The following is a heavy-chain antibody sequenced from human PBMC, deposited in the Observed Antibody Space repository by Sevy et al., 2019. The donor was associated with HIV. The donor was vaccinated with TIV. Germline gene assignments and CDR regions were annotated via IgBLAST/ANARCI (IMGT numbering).Heavy chain of an antibody. V-gene: IGHV1-69*13. CDR1: GGTFSSYA. D-gene: IGHD2-15*01. J-gene: IGHJ6*02. CDR2: IIPIFGTA. CDR3: ASAEVVGAAPFYYGMDV. Sequence: ASVKVSCKASGGTFSSYAISWVRQTPGQGLEWMGEIIPIFGTANYAQKFQGRVTITADESTSTAYMELSSLRSEDTAVYYCASAEVVGAAPFYYGMDVWGQGTTVTVSS.